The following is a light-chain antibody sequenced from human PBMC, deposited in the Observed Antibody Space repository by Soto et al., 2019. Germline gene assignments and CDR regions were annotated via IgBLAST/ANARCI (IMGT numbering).Light chain of an antibody. J-gene: IGLJ2*01. CDR2: LNSDGSH. V-gene: IGLV4-69*01. CDR3: QSWGTGIHVV. Sequence: QLVLTQSPSASASLGASVKLTCTLSSGHSSYAIAWHQQQPEKGPRYLMKLNSDGSHSKADGIPDRFSGSSSGAERYLTISSLQSEDEVDYYCQSWGTGIHVVFGGGTKLTVL. CDR1: SGHSSYA.